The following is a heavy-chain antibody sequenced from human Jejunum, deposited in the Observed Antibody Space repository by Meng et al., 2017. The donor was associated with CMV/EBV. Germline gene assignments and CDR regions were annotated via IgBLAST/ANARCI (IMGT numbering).Heavy chain of an antibody. V-gene: IGHV4-39*07. D-gene: IGHD6-19*01. Sequence: SISSGSPHWGWIRQPPGKGLEWIGNIYDSGSAYYNPSLKSRVSISKDTSKNQFSLRLDSVTAADTAVYYCARVRVHSSGWRPFDYWGRGTLVTVSS. CDR2: IYDSGSA. CDR1: SISSGSPH. J-gene: IGHJ4*02. CDR3: ARVRVHSSGWRPFDY.